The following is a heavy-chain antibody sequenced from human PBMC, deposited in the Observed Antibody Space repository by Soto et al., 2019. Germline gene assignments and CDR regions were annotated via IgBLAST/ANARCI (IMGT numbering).Heavy chain of an antibody. Sequence: EVQLLESGGGLVQPGGSLRLSCAASVFSFSTFEMSWVRQAPGRGLEWVSFISDDGSRTYYADAVKGRFTISRDNSKHTLYLQMNSLTAEDTAVYACVKGGWLDFWGQGTLVTVSS. CDR3: VKGGWLDF. CDR1: VFSFSTFE. J-gene: IGHJ5*01. V-gene: IGHV3-23*01. CDR2: ISDDGSRT. D-gene: IGHD3-16*01.